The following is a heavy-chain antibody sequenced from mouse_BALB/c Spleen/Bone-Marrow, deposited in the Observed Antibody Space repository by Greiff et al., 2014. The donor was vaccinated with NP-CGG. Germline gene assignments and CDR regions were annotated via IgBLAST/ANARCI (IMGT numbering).Heavy chain of an antibody. J-gene: IGHJ4*01. CDR1: GFTFSSFG. V-gene: IGHV5-17*02. CDR2: ISSGCSTI. D-gene: IGHD3-3*01. Sequence: EVQRVESGGGLVQPGGSRKLSCAASGFTFSSFGMHWVRQAPEKGLEWVAYISSGCSTIYYADTMKGRFTISRDNPKNTLFLQMTSLRSEDTAMYYCTRSGTLGAMDYWGQGTSVTVSS. CDR3: TRSGTLGAMDY.